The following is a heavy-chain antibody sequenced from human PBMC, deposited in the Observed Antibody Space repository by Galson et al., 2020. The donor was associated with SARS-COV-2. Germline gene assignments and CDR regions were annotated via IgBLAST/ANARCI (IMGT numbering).Heavy chain of an antibody. CDR1: GGSISSGDYY. D-gene: IGHD4-17*01. V-gene: IGHV4-30-4*01. J-gene: IGHJ3*02. Sequence: SETLSLTCTVSGGSISSGDYYWSWIRQPPGKGLEWIGYIYYSGSTYYNPSLKSRVTISVDTSKNQFSLKLSSVTAADTAVYYCARVPDYGDAEGAFDIWGQGTMVTVSS. CDR2: IYYSGST. CDR3: ARVPDYGDAEGAFDI.